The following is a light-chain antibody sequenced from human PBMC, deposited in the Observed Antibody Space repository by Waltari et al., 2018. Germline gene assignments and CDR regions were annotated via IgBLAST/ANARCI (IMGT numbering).Light chain of an antibody. CDR3: QQYNPYPPT. CDR2: GAT. Sequence: DIRMTQSPSSLSASVGDRVHITCRQSQRINRHLAWFQLKPGKAPKSLIFGATTLQSGVPERFSGSGSGTDFTLTISSLQPEDFATYYCQQYNPYPPTFGQGTTLEIK. V-gene: IGKV1-16*01. CDR1: QRINRH. J-gene: IGKJ1*01.